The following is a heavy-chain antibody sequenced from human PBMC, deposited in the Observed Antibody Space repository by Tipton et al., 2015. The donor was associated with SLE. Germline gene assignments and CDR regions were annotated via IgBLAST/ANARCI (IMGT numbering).Heavy chain of an antibody. CDR3: ARGGILTGYYPWFDP. D-gene: IGHD3-9*01. Sequence: TLSLTCTVSGGSISSYYWNWIRQPPGKGLEWIGYIYTSGSTNYNPSLKSRVTISVDTSKNQFSLKLSSVTAADTAVYYCARGGILTGYYPWFDPWGQGTLVTVSS. CDR1: GGSISSYY. J-gene: IGHJ5*02. CDR2: IYTSGST. V-gene: IGHV4-4*08.